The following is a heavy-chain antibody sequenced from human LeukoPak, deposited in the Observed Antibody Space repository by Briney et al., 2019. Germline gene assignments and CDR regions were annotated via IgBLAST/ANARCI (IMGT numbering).Heavy chain of an antibody. CDR1: GGSFSGYY. J-gene: IGHJ3*02. CDR2: IYYSGST. V-gene: IGHV4-34*01. CDR3: ATHRTYSGNYEYAFDI. D-gene: IGHD1-26*01. Sequence: SETLSLTCAVYGGSFSGYYWSWIRQPPGKGLEWIGSIYYSGSTYYNPSLKSRVTISVDTSKNQFSLKLSSVTAADTAVYYCATHRTYSGNYEYAFDIWGQGTMVTVSS.